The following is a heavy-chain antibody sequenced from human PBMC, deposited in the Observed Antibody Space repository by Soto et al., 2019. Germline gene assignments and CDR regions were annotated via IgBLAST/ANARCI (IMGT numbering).Heavy chain of an antibody. D-gene: IGHD2-8*01. CDR2: IISSGSTS. CDR3: VRQRMVSPGLSLLDV. V-gene: IGHV3-48*03. CDR1: GFTFSSFA. Sequence: EVQLVESGGTLVQPGGSLRLSCEVSGFTFSSFAMNWVRRAPGKGLEWLSYIISSGSTSFYAESVRGRFTISRDNAGNSLYLQMNRLRAEDTAVYFCVRQRMVSPGLSLLDVWGQGTTVTVS. J-gene: IGHJ6*02.